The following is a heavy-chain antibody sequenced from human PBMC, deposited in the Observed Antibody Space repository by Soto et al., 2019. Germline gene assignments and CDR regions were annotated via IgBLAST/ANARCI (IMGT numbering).Heavy chain of an antibody. CDR1: GFTFSSYA. CDR3: VRGVNSTNAPGTFDY. Sequence: QVQLGEAGGGVVQPGRTLRLSCAASGFTFSSYAMHWVRQAPGKGLECVAVIWYDASDKYYADSVKGRFTITRDNAGNTLYLHMNSLRGEDTAVYYCVRGVNSTNAPGTFDYWGHGTLVTVSS. D-gene: IGHD2-2*01. V-gene: IGHV3-33*01. J-gene: IGHJ4*01. CDR2: IWYDASDK.